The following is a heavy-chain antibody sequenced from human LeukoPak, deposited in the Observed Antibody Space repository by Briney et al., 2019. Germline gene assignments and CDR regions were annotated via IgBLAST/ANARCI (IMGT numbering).Heavy chain of an antibody. CDR1: GYTFTSYY. CDR3: ARDLHSSSWYVYVFGY. V-gene: IGHV1-46*01. Sequence: PGASVKVFCKASGYTFTSYYMHWVRQAPGQGLEWMGIINPSGGSTSYAQKFQGRVTMTRDTSTSTVYMELSSLRSEDTAVYYCARDLHSSSWYVYVFGYWGQGTLVTVSS. D-gene: IGHD6-13*01. CDR2: INPSGGST. J-gene: IGHJ4*02.